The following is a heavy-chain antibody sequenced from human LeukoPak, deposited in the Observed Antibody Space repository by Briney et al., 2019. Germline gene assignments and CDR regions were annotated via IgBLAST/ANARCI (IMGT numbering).Heavy chain of an antibody. CDR1: GYTFTGYY. D-gene: IGHD6-13*01. CDR3: ARGGIAAPFYYYYYMDV. Sequence: ASVKVSCKASGYTFTGYYMHWVRQAPGQGLEWMGGIIPIFGTANYAQKFQGRVTITTDESTSTAYMELSSLRSEDTAVYYCARGGIAAPFYYYYYMDVWGKGTTVTVSS. J-gene: IGHJ6*03. CDR2: IIPIFGTA. V-gene: IGHV1-69*05.